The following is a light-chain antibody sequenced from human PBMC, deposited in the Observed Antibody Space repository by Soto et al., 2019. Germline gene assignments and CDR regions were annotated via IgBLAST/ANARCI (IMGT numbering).Light chain of an antibody. J-gene: IGLJ2*01. Sequence: QSALTQPPSASGSPGQSVTISCTGTSSDIGGYNFVSWYQQHPGKAPKLMIDEVNKRPSGVPDRFSGSKSANTASLTVSGLRPEDEADYSSSSYADTTNLVFGGGPKL. CDR2: EVN. CDR1: SSDIGGYNF. V-gene: IGLV2-8*01. CDR3: SSYADTTNLV.